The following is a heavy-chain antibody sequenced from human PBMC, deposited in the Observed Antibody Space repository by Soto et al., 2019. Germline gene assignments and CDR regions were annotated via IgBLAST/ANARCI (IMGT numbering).Heavy chain of an antibody. V-gene: IGHV6-1*01. CDR2: TYYRSKWYN. CDR3: ARGGYSGYEVYYYYGMDV. D-gene: IGHD5-12*01. Sequence: PSQTLSLTCAISGDSVSSNSAAWNWIRQSPSRGLEWLGRTYYRSKWYNDYAVSVKSRITINPDTSKNQFSLQLNSVTPEDTAVYYCARGGYSGYEVYYYYGMDVWGQGTTVTVSS. CDR1: GDSVSSNSAA. J-gene: IGHJ6*02.